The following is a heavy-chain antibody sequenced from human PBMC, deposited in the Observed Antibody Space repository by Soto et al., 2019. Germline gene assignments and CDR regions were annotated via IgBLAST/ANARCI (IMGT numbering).Heavy chain of an antibody. CDR3: ARRSGYYLIDDY. J-gene: IGHJ4*02. Sequence: QVQLVQSGAEEKKPGASVKVSCKASGYTFTSYAMHWVRQAPGQRLEWMGWINAGNGNTKYSQKFQGRVTITRDTSARTAYMELSSLRSEDTAVYYSARRSGYYLIDDYWGQGTLFTVSS. V-gene: IGHV1-3*05. CDR1: GYTFTSYA. D-gene: IGHD3-22*01. CDR2: INAGNGNT.